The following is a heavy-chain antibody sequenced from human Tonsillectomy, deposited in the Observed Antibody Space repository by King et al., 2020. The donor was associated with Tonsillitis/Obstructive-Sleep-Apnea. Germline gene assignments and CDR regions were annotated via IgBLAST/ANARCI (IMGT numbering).Heavy chain of an antibody. CDR3: ATYGKYYYDTSGYSYYLDS. J-gene: IGHJ4*02. D-gene: IGHD3-22*01. CDR2: FHPEDTET. CDR1: GYTVTDLA. Sequence: VQLVESGAEVKKPGASVKVSCKVPGYTVTDLAIHWVRQAPGKGLEWMGGFHPEDTETIYAQKFLGRVTLTEDTSTDTAYMELSSLSSEDTAVYYCATYGKYYYDTSGYSYYLDSWGQGTLVSVSS. V-gene: IGHV1-24*01.